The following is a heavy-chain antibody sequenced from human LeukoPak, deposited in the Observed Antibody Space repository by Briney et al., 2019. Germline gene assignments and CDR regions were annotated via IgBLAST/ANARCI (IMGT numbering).Heavy chain of an antibody. J-gene: IGHJ4*02. CDR2: ISGSGGST. D-gene: IGHD6-19*01. Sequence: GGSLRLSCAASGFTFSSYAMSWVRQAPGKGLEWVSAISGSGGSTHYADSVKGRFTISRDNSKNTLYLQMNSLRAEDTAVYYCAKPYTSGWYVGDWGQGTLVTASS. CDR1: GFTFSSYA. V-gene: IGHV3-23*01. CDR3: AKPYTSGWYVGD.